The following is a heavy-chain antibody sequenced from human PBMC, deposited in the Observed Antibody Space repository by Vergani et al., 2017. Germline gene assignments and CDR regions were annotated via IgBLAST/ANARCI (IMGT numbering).Heavy chain of an antibody. Sequence: QVQLQQWGAGLLKPSETLSLTCAVYGGSFSGYYWSWIRQPPGKGLEWIGEINHSGSTYYNPSLKSRVTISVDRSKNQFSLKLSSVTAADTAVYYCASQCSGGSCFKEGGVDYWGQGTLVTVSS. D-gene: IGHD2-15*01. J-gene: IGHJ4*02. CDR3: ASQCSGGSCFKEGGVDY. CDR1: GGSFSGYY. CDR2: INHSGST. V-gene: IGHV4-34*01.